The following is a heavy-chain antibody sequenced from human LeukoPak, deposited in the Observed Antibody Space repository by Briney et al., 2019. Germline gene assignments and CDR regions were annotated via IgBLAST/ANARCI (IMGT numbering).Heavy chain of an antibody. CDR2: VSGSGGAT. CDR1: GLTFSSFA. D-gene: IGHD3-22*01. V-gene: IGHV3-23*01. Sequence: PGGSLRLSCAASGLTFSSFAMRWVRRAPGKGLEWVSSVSGSGGATYYADSVKGRFTISRDSSKNTLLLQMSSLRVEETAIYYCAKEGTYYDSSGYYTHWGQGTLVAVSS. J-gene: IGHJ4*02. CDR3: AKEGTYYDSSGYYTH.